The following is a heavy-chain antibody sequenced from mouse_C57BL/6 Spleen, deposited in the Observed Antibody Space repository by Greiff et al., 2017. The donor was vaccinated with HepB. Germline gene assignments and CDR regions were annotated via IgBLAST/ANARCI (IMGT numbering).Heavy chain of an antibody. V-gene: IGHV1-15*01. Sequence: QVQLKESGAELVRPGASVTLSCKASGYTFTDYEMHWVKQTPVHGLEWIGAIDPETGGTAYNQKFKGKAILTADKSSSTAYMELRSLTSEDSAVYYCTRRNDGYLYYAMDYWGQGTSVTVSS. J-gene: IGHJ4*01. CDR2: IDPETGGT. D-gene: IGHD2-3*01. CDR1: GYTFTDYE. CDR3: TRRNDGYLYYAMDY.